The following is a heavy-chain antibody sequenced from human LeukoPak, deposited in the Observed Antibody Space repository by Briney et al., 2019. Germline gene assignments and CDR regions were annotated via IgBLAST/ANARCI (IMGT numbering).Heavy chain of an antibody. CDR1: GGSISSSSYY. CDR2: IYYSGST. V-gene: IGHV4-39*01. Sequence: PSETLSLTCAASGGSISSSSYYWGWIRQPPGKGLEWIGSIYYSGSTYYNPSLKSRVTISVDTSKNQFSLKLSSVTAADTAVYYCARLTHYSFDPWGQGTLVTVSS. D-gene: IGHD4-11*01. CDR3: ARLTHYSFDP. J-gene: IGHJ5*02.